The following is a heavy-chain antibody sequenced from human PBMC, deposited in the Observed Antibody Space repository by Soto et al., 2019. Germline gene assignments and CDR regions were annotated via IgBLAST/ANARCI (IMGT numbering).Heavy chain of an antibody. J-gene: IGHJ6*02. CDR2: FRSGGGT. CDR1: GDSISSYN. CDR3: VRQGIGVLHGLVDV. D-gene: IGHD3-10*01. Sequence: QVQLQESGPGLVKPSETLSLTCTVSGDSISSYNLAWIRQPPGKGLEWIGYFRSGGGTSYNPSLTRRVAISADTSMKQFSLSLSSVTAADTAVYCCVRQGIGVLHGLVDVWGQGTTVTVSS. V-gene: IGHV4-59*08.